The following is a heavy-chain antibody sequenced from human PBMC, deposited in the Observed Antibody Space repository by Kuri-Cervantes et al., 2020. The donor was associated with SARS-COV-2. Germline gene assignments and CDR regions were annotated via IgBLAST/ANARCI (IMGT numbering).Heavy chain of an antibody. CDR3: ARGGRLPQFNYYYGMDV. V-gene: IGHV4-59*08. J-gene: IGHJ6*02. D-gene: IGHD2-15*01. CDR2: IYYSGST. CDR1: GGSFSGYY. Sequence: SVILSLNCAVYGGSFSGYYWSWIRQPPGKGLEWIGYIYYSGSTNYNPSLKSRVTISVDTSKNQFSLKLSSVTAADTAVYYCARGGRLPQFNYYYGMDVWGQGTTVTVSS.